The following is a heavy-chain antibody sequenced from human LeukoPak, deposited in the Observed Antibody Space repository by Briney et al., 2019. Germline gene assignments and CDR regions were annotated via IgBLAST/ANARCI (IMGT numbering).Heavy chain of an antibody. CDR3: AREGWGLVATTLKYYFDY. Sequence: ASVKVSCKASGYTFTSYYMHWVRQAPGQGLEWMGIINPSGGSTSYAQKFQGRVTMTRDTSTSTVYMELSSLRSEDTAVYYCAREGWGLVATTLKYYFDYWGQGTLVTVSS. CDR2: INPSGGST. D-gene: IGHD2-2*01. CDR1: GYTFTSYY. V-gene: IGHV1-46*01. J-gene: IGHJ4*02.